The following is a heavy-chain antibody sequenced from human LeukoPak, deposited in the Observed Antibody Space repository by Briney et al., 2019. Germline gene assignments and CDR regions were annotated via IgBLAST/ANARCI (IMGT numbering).Heavy chain of an antibody. CDR1: GFTFSSYS. CDR3: AKAGITMVRGVRGGYFDL. J-gene: IGHJ2*01. D-gene: IGHD3-10*01. V-gene: IGHV3-21*04. CDR2: IISSSSYI. Sequence: GGSLRLSCAASGFTFSSYSMKWVRQAPGKGLEWVSSIISSSSYIYYADSVKGRFTISRDNSENTVYLQMNSLRAEDTAVYYCAKAGITMVRGVRGGYFDLWGRGTLVTVSS.